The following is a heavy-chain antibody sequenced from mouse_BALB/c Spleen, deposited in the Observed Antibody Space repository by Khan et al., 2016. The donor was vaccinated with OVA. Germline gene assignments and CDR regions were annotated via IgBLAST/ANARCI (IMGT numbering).Heavy chain of an antibody. D-gene: IGHD2-3*01. CDR1: GYTFTDYY. CDR2: IFPRSGNT. J-gene: IGHJ2*02. V-gene: IGHV1-77*01. Sequence: VQLQESGTELARPGASVKLSCKASGYTFTDYYITWVKQRTGQDLEWIGEIFPRSGNTYFNEKFKVKATLTADQSSNTAYMQLSSLTSEDSAVYFCARMDTTSLDYWGQGTSLTVSS. CDR3: ARMDTTSLDY.